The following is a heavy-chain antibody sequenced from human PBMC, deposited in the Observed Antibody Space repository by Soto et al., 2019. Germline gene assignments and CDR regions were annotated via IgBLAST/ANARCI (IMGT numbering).Heavy chain of an antibody. CDR3: ARDLEVVVLGVDHYYYYGMDV. V-gene: IGHV1-69*13. CDR2: ITPIFETA. D-gene: IGHD2-15*01. CDR1: GGTFSSFA. Sequence: SVKVSCKTSGGTFSSFAISWVRQAPGEGLEWMGGITPIFETANYAQKFQGRVTITADEITGTAYMELRSLRSEDTGVYYCARDLEVVVLGVDHYYYYGMDVWGQGTTVTVSS. J-gene: IGHJ6*02.